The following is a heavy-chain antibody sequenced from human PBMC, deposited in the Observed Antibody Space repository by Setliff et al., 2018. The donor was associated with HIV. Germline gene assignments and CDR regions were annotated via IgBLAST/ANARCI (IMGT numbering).Heavy chain of an antibody. CDR1: GGTFSSYA. Sequence: ASVKVSCKASGGTFSSYAISWVRQAPGQGLEWMGWINAGCGNTKYSQKFQGRVTITRDASASTAYMELSSLRSEDTAVYYCARSPGDYLFDYWGQGTLVTVSS. D-gene: IGHD4-17*01. CDR3: ARSPGDYLFDY. J-gene: IGHJ4*02. V-gene: IGHV1-3*01. CDR2: INAGCGNT.